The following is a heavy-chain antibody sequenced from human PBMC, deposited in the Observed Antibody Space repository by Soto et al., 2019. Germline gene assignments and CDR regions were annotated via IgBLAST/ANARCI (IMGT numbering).Heavy chain of an antibody. CDR3: ARPKGTASAACDT. V-gene: IGHV3-74*01. Sequence: EVQLVESGGTLVQPGGSLRLSCAASGFTFSSHWMHWVRQTPGAGLVLLSRIKPDARHTDYADSVKGRFTISRDNATSTLSLEMESLRAGDTGVYIWARPKGTASAACDTWGQGTKVTVSS. CDR1: GFTFSSHW. CDR2: IKPDARHT. D-gene: IGHD2-8*02. J-gene: IGHJ3*02.